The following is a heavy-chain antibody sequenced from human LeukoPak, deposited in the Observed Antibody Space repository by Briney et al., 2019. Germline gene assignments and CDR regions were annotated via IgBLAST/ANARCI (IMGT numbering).Heavy chain of an antibody. V-gene: IGHV3-21*06. CDR1: GFTFRDCN. CDR3: ARSFCNSASCYYYYYSGLNV. D-gene: IGHD2-2*01. J-gene: IGHJ6*02. CDR2: ISSSSTYV. Sequence: GGSLRLSCAVSGFTFRDCNMNWVRQAPGKGLEWVSSISSSSTYVYYANSVKGRFTISRDNAKGSLFLQLNSLRAEDTAVYYCARSFCNSASCYYYYYSGLNVWGQGTTVTVSS.